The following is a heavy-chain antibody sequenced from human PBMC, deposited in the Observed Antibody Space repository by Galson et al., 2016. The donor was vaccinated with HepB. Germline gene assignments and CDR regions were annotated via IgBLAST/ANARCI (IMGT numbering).Heavy chain of an antibody. J-gene: IGHJ4*02. CDR1: GDSISSPYW. V-gene: IGHV4-4*02. Sequence: SETLSLTCAVSGDSISSPYWRSWVRQPPGQGLEWIGEITPSGGTNYNPSLWSRVTISEDRSKNQFSLRLSSLTAADTAVYYCAAHPVDFSYWGQGTLVTVSS. D-gene: IGHD3-9*01. CDR3: AAHPVDFSY. CDR2: ITPSGGT.